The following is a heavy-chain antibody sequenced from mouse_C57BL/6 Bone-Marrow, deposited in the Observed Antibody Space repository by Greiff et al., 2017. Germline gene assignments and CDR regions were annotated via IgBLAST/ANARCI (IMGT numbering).Heavy chain of an antibody. CDR2: FYPRDGST. V-gene: IGHV1-85*01. J-gene: IGHJ1*03. D-gene: IGHD1-1*01. CDR1: GYTFTSYD. CDR3: SGDYDCSYWYFDF. Sequence: VMLVESGPELVKPGASVKLSCKASGYTFTSYDINWVKQRPGQGLEWIGWFYPRDGSTKYNEKFKGKATLTVDTSSSTAYMELHSLTSEDSAVYFCSGDYDCSYWYFDFWGTGTAVTVS.